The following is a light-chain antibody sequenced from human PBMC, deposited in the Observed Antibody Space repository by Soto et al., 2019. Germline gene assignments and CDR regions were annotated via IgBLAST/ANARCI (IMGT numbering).Light chain of an antibody. V-gene: IGKV1-27*01. J-gene: IGKJ1*01. Sequence: DIQMTQSPSSLSTSVGDRVTITCRASQAISIYLAWYQQKPGKVPKLLTYAASTLQSGVPSRFSGSGSGTDFTLTISSLQPEDVATYYCQKYNSPPPTFGQGTKVEIK. CDR3: QKYNSPPPT. CDR2: AAS. CDR1: QAISIY.